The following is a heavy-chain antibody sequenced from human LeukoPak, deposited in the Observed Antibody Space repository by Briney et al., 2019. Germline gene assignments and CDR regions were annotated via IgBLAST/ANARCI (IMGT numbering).Heavy chain of an antibody. Sequence: GGSLRLSCAASGFTFSSYSMNWVRQAPGKGLEWVSYISSSSSTIYYADSVKGRFTISRDNAKNSLYLQMNSLRAEGTAVYYCARQGQAYYYGSGSLDYWGQGTLVTVSS. CDR1: GFTFSSYS. D-gene: IGHD3-10*01. CDR3: ARQGQAYYYGSGSLDY. CDR2: ISSSSSTI. J-gene: IGHJ4*02. V-gene: IGHV3-48*04.